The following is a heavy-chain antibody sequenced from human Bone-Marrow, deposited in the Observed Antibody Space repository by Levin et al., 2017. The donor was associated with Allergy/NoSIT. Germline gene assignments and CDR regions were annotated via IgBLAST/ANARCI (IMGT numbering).Heavy chain of an antibody. J-gene: IGHJ2*01. V-gene: IGHV3-74*01. Sequence: GESLKISCSASGFNFSSYWMHWVRQAPGKGLVWVSRINRDGSSTSYADSVKGRFTISRDNAKNTLYLQMNSLRAEDTSVYYCARDSVTTNWYFDRWSRGTLVTVSS. CDR1: GFNFSSYW. CDR2: INRDGSST. D-gene: IGHD4-11*01. CDR3: ARDSVTTNWYFDR.